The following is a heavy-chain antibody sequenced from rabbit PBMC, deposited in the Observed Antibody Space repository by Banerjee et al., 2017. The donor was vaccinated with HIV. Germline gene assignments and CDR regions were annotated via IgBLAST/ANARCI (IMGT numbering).Heavy chain of an antibody. J-gene: IGHJ4*01. CDR2: IYGGKGSA. CDR3: ARPGIAGYGYATGFTL. D-gene: IGHD6-1*01. CDR1: GFDISSYS. Sequence: QEQLKETGGGLVTPAGTLTLTCTASGFDISSYSIGWVRQAPGKGLEWIGIIYGGKGSADYASWVNGRFTISSDNAQNTVDLQMNSLTAADTATYFCARPGIAGYGYATGFTLWGQGTLVTVS. V-gene: IGHV1S25*01.